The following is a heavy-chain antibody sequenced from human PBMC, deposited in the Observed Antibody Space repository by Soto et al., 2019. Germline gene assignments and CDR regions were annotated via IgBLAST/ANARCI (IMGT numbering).Heavy chain of an antibody. J-gene: IGHJ6*03. CDR3: ARDRFITIFGVVINTSNYMDV. Sequence: GGSLRLSCAASGFTFSSYGMHWVRQAPGKGLEWVAVIWYDGSNKYYADSVKGRFTISRDNSKNTLYLQMNSLRAEDTAVYYCARDRFITIFGVVINTSNYMDVWGKGTTVTVSS. CDR2: IWYDGSNK. D-gene: IGHD3-3*01. V-gene: IGHV3-33*01. CDR1: GFTFSSYG.